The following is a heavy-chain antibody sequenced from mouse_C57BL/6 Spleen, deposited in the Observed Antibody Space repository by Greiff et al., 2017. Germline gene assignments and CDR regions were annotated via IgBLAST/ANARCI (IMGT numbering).Heavy chain of an antibody. CDR2: IHPNSGST. J-gene: IGHJ1*03. CDR3: ARSRITTAGGYFDV. V-gene: IGHV1-64*01. D-gene: IGHD1-2*01. CDR1: GYTFTSYW. Sequence: QVQLQQPGAELVKPGASVKLSCKASGYTFTSYWMHWVKQRPGRGLEWIGMIHPNSGSTNYNEKFKSKATLTVDKSSSTAYMQLSSLTSEDSAVYYCARSRITTAGGYFDVWGTGTTVTVSS.